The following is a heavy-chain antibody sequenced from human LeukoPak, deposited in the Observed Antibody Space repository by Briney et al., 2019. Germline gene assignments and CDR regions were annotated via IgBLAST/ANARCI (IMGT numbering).Heavy chain of an antibody. D-gene: IGHD3-10*01. CDR2: INHSGST. Sequence: SETLSLTCAVYGGSFSGYYWSWIRQPPGKGLEWIGEINHSGSTNYNPSLKSRVTISEDTSKNQFSLKLSSVTAADTAVYYCAITMVRGVITLDYWGQGTLVTVSS. CDR3: AITMVRGVITLDY. V-gene: IGHV4-34*01. CDR1: GGSFSGYY. J-gene: IGHJ4*02.